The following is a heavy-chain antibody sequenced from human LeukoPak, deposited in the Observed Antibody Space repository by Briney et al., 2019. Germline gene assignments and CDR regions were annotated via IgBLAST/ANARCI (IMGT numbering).Heavy chain of an antibody. Sequence: SETLSLTCTVSGGSIRSSNYYWGWIHQPPGKGLEWIGSISYSGSTYFNPSLKSRATISVDTSKNQFSLKLSSVTAADTAVYYCARGDTAMDPFDYWGQGTLVTVSS. CDR2: ISYSGST. J-gene: IGHJ4*02. CDR1: GGSIRSSNYY. CDR3: ARGDTAMDPFDY. D-gene: IGHD5-18*01. V-gene: IGHV4-39*07.